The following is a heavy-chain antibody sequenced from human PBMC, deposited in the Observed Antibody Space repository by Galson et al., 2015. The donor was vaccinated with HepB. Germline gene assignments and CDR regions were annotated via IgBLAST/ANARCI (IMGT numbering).Heavy chain of an antibody. CDR2: IKQDGSEK. Sequence: SLRLSCAASGFTFSSYWMSWVRQAPGKGLEWVANIKQDGSEKYYVDSVKGRFTISRDNAKNSLYLQMNSLRAEDTAVYYCARVISVLRYFDWLSHHPYGMDVWGQGTTVTVSS. D-gene: IGHD3-9*01. V-gene: IGHV3-7*03. CDR1: GFTFSSYW. CDR3: ARVISVLRYFDWLSHHPYGMDV. J-gene: IGHJ6*02.